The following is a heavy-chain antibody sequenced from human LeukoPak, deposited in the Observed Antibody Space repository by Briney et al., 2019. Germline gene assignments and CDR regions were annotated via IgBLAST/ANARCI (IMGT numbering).Heavy chain of an antibody. V-gene: IGHV4-38-2*02. Sequence: SETLSLTCTVSGYSISSGYYWGWIRQPPGKGLEWIGSIYHSGSTYYNPSLKSRVTKSVDTSKNQFSLKLSSVTAADTAVYYCARGSGLRYFDWLRGFDYWGQGTLVTVSS. CDR2: IYHSGST. D-gene: IGHD3-9*01. CDR1: GYSISSGYY. J-gene: IGHJ4*02. CDR3: ARGSGLRYFDWLRGFDY.